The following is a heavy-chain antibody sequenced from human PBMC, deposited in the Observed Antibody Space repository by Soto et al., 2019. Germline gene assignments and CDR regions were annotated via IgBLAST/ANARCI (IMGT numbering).Heavy chain of an antibody. J-gene: IGHJ6*02. CDR2: INHSGST. CDR3: ASGTIRRAYYYGSGSDYGMDV. CDR1: GGSISSSSYY. D-gene: IGHD3-10*01. Sequence: SETLSLTCTVSGGSISSSSYYWGWIRQPPGKGLEWIGEINHSGSTNYNPSLKSRVTISVDTSKNQFSLKLSSVTAADTAVYYCASGTIRRAYYYGSGSDYGMDVWGQGTTVTVSS. V-gene: IGHV4-39*07.